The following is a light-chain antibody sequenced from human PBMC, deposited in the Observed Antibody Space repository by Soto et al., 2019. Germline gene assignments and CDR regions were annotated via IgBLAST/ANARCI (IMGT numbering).Light chain of an antibody. Sequence: QSVLTQPPSVSAAPGQKVTISCSGSSSNIGNNYVSWYQHLPGAAPKLIIYDNDKRSSGIPDRFSGSKSGTSATLDITGLQTGDEADYYCGTWDSTLSGVFGTRTKVTVL. J-gene: IGLJ1*01. CDR2: DND. CDR1: SSNIGNNY. V-gene: IGLV1-51*01. CDR3: GTWDSTLSGV.